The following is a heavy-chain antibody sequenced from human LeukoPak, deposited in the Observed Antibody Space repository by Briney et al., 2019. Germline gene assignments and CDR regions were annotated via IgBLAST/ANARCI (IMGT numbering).Heavy chain of an antibody. CDR3: ARGNDYGGNFPFDY. V-gene: IGHV4-61*02. D-gene: IGHD4-23*01. CDR1: GGSISSGSYY. Sequence: SETLSLTCTVSGGSISSGSYYWSWIRQPAGKGLEWIVRIYTSGSTNYNPSLKSRVTISVDTSKNQFSLKLSSVTAADTAVYYCARGNDYGGNFPFDYWGQGTLVTVSS. J-gene: IGHJ4*02. CDR2: IYTSGST.